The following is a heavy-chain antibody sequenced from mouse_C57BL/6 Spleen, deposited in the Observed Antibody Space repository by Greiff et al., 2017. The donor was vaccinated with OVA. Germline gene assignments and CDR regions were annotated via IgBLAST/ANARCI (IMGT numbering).Heavy chain of an antibody. CDR2: IDPSDSET. CDR3: ARRETGHWYFDV. D-gene: IGHD4-1*01. J-gene: IGHJ1*03. CDR1: GYTFTSYW. V-gene: IGHV1-52*01. Sequence: QVQLKQPGAELVRPGSSVKLSCKASGYTFTSYWMHWVKQRPIQGLEWIGNIDPSDSETHYNQKFKDKATLTVDKSSSTAYMQLSSLTSEDSAVYYCARRETGHWYFDVWGTGTTVTVSS.